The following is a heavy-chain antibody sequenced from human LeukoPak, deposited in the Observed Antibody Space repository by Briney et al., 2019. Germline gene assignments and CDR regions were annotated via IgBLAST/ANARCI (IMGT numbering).Heavy chain of an antibody. Sequence: GGSLRLSCAASGFTYSSYEMNWVRQAPGKGLEWVSYISSSGDAIYYADSVKGRFTISRDNAKKSVYLEMNSLRAEDTAVYYCARDYYDSSGLDYWGQGTLVTVSS. J-gene: IGHJ4*02. D-gene: IGHD3-22*01. V-gene: IGHV3-48*03. CDR3: ARDYYDSSGLDY. CDR1: GFTYSSYE. CDR2: ISSSGDAI.